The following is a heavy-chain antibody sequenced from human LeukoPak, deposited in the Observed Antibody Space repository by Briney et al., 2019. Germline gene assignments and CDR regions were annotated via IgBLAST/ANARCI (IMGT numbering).Heavy chain of an antibody. V-gene: IGHV1-69*13. CDR1: GDTFSNYA. Sequence: ASVKVSCKASGDTFSNYAISWVRQAPGQGLGWMAVIIPVFAIADSAQKFQGRVTITADESTSTVYMEMSSLTSEDTAVYYCARLGYDSSELDYDYYYIDVWGKGTTVTVSS. D-gene: IGHD3-22*01. CDR3: ARLGYDSSELDYDYYYIDV. J-gene: IGHJ6*03. CDR2: IIPVFAIA.